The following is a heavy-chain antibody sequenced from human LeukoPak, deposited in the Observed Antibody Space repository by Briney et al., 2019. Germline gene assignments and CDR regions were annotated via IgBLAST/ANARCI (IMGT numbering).Heavy chain of an antibody. J-gene: IGHJ4*02. Sequence: SETLSLTCTVSGGSISSYYWSWIRQPPGKGLEWIGYIYYSGSTNYNPSLKSRVTTSVDTSKNQFSLKLSSVTAADTAVYYCARLSSGWYIFDYWGQGTLVTVSS. CDR1: GGSISSYY. CDR2: IYYSGST. D-gene: IGHD6-19*01. CDR3: ARLSSGWYIFDY. V-gene: IGHV4-59*01.